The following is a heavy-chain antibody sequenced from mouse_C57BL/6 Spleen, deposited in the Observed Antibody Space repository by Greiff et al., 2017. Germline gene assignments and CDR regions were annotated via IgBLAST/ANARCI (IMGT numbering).Heavy chain of an antibody. CDR2: INPGSGGT. D-gene: IGHD6-2*01. CDR1: GYAFTNYL. V-gene: IGHV1-54*01. Sequence: QVHVKQSGAELVRPGTSVKVSCKASGYAFTNYLLEWVKQRPGQGLEWIGVINPGSGGTNYNEKFKGKATLTADKSSSTAYMQLSSLTSEDFAVYFCAKSSVGYYAMDYGGQGTSVTVSS. J-gene: IGHJ4*01. CDR3: AKSSVGYYAMDY.